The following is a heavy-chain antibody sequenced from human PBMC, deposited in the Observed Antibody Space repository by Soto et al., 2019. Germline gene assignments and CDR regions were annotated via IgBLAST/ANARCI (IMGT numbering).Heavy chain of an antibody. J-gene: IGHJ3*02. CDR1: GGSISSYY. D-gene: IGHD5-18*01. Sequence: SETLSLTCTVSGGSISSYYWSWIRQPPGKGLEWIGYIYYSGSTNYNPSLKSRVTISVDTSKNQFSLKLSSVTAADTAVYYCARARRYSYVLDAFDIWGQGTMVTVS. CDR2: IYYSGST. CDR3: ARARRYSYVLDAFDI. V-gene: IGHV4-59*01.